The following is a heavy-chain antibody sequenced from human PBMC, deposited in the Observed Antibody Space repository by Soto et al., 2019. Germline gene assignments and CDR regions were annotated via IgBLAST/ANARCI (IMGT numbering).Heavy chain of an antibody. CDR2: ISWDGGST. J-gene: IGHJ6*02. CDR3: AKDGSSSSFYYYGMDV. D-gene: IGHD6-6*01. V-gene: IGHV3-43D*04. Sequence: GSLRLSCAASGFTFDDYAMHWVRQAPGKGLEWVSLISWDGGSTYYADSVKGRFTISRDNSKNSLYLQMNSLRAEDTALYYCAKDGSSSSFYYYGMDVWGQGTTVTVSS. CDR1: GFTFDDYA.